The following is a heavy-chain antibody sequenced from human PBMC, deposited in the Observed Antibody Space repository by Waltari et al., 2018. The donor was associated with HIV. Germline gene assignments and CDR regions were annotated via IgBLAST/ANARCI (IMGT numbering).Heavy chain of an antibody. J-gene: IGHJ4*02. Sequence: QVQLVESGGGVVQPGRSLRLSCADSGFTFSSYVLHWVRQAPGKGLEWVAVIWYDGSNKYYADSVKVRFTISRDNSKNTLYLQMNSLRAEDTAVYYCAREDLLYCGGDCYPGDYWGQGTLVTVSS. CDR2: IWYDGSNK. D-gene: IGHD2-21*02. CDR3: AREDLLYCGGDCYPGDY. CDR1: GFTFSSYV. V-gene: IGHV3-33*08.